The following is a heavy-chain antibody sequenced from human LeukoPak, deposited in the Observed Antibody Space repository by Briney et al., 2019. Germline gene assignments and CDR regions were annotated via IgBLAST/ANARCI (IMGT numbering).Heavy chain of an antibody. CDR3: ARGTTTYYYGSGSLDV. Sequence: TSETLSLTCTVSGGSISSYYWSWIRQPPGKGLEWIGYIYHSGSTNYNPSLKSRVAISVDTSKNQFSLKLSSVTAADTAVYYCARGTTTYYYGSGSLDVWGKGTTVTISS. D-gene: IGHD3-10*01. CDR2: IYHSGST. V-gene: IGHV4-59*08. CDR1: GGSISSYY. J-gene: IGHJ6*04.